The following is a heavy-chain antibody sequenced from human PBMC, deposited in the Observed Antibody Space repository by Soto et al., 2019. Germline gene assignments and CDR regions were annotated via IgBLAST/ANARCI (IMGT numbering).Heavy chain of an antibody. CDR2: VYHTGST. V-gene: IGHV4-4*02. CDR3: ARRKTAGIGSHFDD. Sequence: QVQLQESGPRLVRPSGTLFVTCAVSGGSISNTYWWSWVRQPPGKGLEWIGEVYHTGSTNYNPSLNSRVTLSLDKSNNQFSLHLTSVTAADTAMYYCARRKTAGIGSHFDDWGRGTLVTVSS. J-gene: IGHJ5*02. CDR1: GGSISNTYW. D-gene: IGHD2-15*01.